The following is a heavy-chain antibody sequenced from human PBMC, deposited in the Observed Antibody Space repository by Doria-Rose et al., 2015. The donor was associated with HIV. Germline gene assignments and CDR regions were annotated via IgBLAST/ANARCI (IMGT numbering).Heavy chain of an antibody. CDR3: ARIKSSRWYHKYYFDF. CDR1: GVSLSSPGMG. D-gene: IGHD6-13*01. J-gene: IGHJ4*02. V-gene: IGHV2-26*01. Sequence: QVTLKESGPVLVKPTETLTLTCTASGVSLSSPGMGVSWIRQPPGKALEWLANTFSDDERSYKTSLESRLTISRGTSKSQVVLTMTDMDPVDTATYYCARIKSSRWYHKYYFDFWGQGTLVIVSA. CDR2: TFSDDER.